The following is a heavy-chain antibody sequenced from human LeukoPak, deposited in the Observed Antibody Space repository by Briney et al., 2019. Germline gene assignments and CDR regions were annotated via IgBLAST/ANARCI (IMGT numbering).Heavy chain of an antibody. CDR1: GGSISSSSYY. Sequence: SETLSLTCTVSGGSISSSSYYWGWIRQPPGKGLEWIGSIYYSGSTYYNPSLKSRVTISVDTSKNQFSLKLSSVTAADTAVYYCARRQYYYDSSGYYYARPFDYWGQGTLVTVSS. CDR2: IYYSGST. V-gene: IGHV4-39*07. CDR3: ARRQYYYDSSGYYYARPFDY. D-gene: IGHD3-22*01. J-gene: IGHJ4*02.